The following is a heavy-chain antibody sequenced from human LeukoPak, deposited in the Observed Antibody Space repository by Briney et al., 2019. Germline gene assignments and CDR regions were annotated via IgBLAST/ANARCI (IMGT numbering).Heavy chain of an antibody. CDR1: GYTFTSYY. D-gene: IGHD2-21*02. CDR2: INTSGGST. J-gene: IGHJ4*02. Sequence: SVKVTRQGSGYTFTSYYMHWVRQAPGQGLEWVGIINTSGGSTTYAQKFQGRVTMTRDTSTSTVYMERSSLRAEDTAVYYCARENGGYSFDYWGQGTLVTVSS. V-gene: IGHV1-46*01. CDR3: ARENGGYSFDY.